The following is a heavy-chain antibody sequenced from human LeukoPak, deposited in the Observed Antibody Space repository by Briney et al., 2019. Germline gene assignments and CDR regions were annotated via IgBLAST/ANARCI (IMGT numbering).Heavy chain of an antibody. J-gene: IGHJ4*02. CDR3: ARVLSLDYGDLYFDY. V-gene: IGHV4-34*01. CDR2: INHSGST. Sequence: SETLSLTCGVYGGSFSGYYWSWIRQPPGKGLEWIGEINHSGSTNYNPSLKSRVTISVDTSKNQFSLKLSSVTAADTAVYYCARVLSLDYGDLYFDYWGQGTLVTVSS. D-gene: IGHD4-17*01. CDR1: GGSFSGYY.